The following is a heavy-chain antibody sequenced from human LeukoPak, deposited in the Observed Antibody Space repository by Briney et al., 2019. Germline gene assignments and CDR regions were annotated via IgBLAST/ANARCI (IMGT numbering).Heavy chain of an antibody. J-gene: IGHJ4*02. CDR1: GYTFTSYG. CDR2: ISAYNGNT. CDR3: ATDLFRYNWNGPGY. D-gene: IGHD1-1*01. V-gene: IGHV1-18*01. Sequence: ASVKVSCKASGYTFTSYGISWVRQAPGQGLEWMGWISAYNGNTNYAQKLQGRVTMTTDTSTSTAYMELRSLRSDDTAVYYCATDLFRYNWNGPGYWGQGTLVTVSS.